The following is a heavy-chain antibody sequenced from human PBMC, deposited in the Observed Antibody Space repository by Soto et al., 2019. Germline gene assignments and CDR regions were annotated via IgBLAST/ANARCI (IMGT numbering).Heavy chain of an antibody. CDR2: INPNSGGT. CDR1: GYTFTGYY. V-gene: IGHV1-2*02. CDR3: AKTYYDFWSGYFTYQPDPVGVDY. Sequence: ASVKVSGKASGYTFTGYYMHWVRQAPGQGLEWMGWINPNSGGTNYAQKFQGRVTMTRDTSISTAYMELSRLRSDDTAVYYCAKTYYDFWSGYFTYQPDPVGVDYWGQGTLVNVSS. J-gene: IGHJ4*02. D-gene: IGHD3-3*01.